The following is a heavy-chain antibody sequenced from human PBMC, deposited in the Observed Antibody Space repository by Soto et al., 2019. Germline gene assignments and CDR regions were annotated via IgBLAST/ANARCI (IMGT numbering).Heavy chain of an antibody. CDR1: GVSISSSSYY. Sequence: ETLSLTCPVSGVSISSSSYYWGWIRQPPGKGLEWIGSIYYSGSTYYNPSLKSRVTISVDTSKNQFSLKLSSVTAADTAVYYCARRPHQIAARPFDYWGQGTLVTVSS. CDR2: IYYSGST. J-gene: IGHJ4*02. V-gene: IGHV4-39*01. CDR3: ARRPHQIAARPFDY. D-gene: IGHD6-6*01.